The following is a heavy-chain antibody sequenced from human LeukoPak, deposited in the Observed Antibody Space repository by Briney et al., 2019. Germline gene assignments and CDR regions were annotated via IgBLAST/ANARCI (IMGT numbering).Heavy chain of an antibody. V-gene: IGHV1-69*13. CDR2: IIPIFGTA. Sequence: SVKVSCKASGGTFSSYAISWVRQAPGQGLEWMGGIIPIFGTANYAQKFQGRLTITADESTITAYMALSNLRFEDTAIYYCARAYSSGWFPHFGDYWGQGTLVTVSS. CDR3: ARAYSSGWFPHFGDY. J-gene: IGHJ4*02. CDR1: GGTFSSYA. D-gene: IGHD6-19*01.